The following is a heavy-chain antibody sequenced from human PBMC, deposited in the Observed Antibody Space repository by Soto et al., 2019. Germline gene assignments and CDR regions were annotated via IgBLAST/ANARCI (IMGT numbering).Heavy chain of an antibody. CDR2: IKQDGSEK. CDR1: GFTFSSYW. CDR3: ARRDIVVPHDWFDP. J-gene: IGHJ5*02. V-gene: IGHV3-7*03. Sequence: EVQLVESGGGLVQPGGSLRLSCAASGFTFSSYWMSWVRQAPGKGLEWVANIKQDGSEKYYVDSVKGRFTISRDNAKNSLYLQMNSLRAEDTAVYYCARRDIVVPHDWFDPWGQGTLVTVSS. D-gene: IGHD2-2*01.